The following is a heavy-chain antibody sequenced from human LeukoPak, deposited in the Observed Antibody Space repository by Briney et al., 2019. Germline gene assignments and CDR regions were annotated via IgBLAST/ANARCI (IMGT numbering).Heavy chain of an antibody. CDR1: GGSISSYY. V-gene: IGHV4-59*01. CDR3: TRGAGWLIDY. J-gene: IGHJ4*02. D-gene: IGHD3-16*01. CDR2: ISYSGIP. Sequence: PSETLSLTCTVSGGSISSYYWSWIRQPPGKGLEWIGYISYSGIPIYNPSLKSRVTVSADTSKNQFSLKLSSVTSADTAVYYCTRGAGWLIDYWGQGILVTVSS.